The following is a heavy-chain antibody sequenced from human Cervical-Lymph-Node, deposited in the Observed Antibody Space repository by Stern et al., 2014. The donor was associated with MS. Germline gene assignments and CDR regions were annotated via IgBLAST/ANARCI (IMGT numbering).Heavy chain of an antibody. J-gene: IGHJ4*02. CDR2: IYWDDDE. CDR3: AKGGMVYFNY. Sequence: QVTLKESGPTLGNPQKTLTRTAPFFGFHLTIGGGGVAGFLSPPERPWEWLALIYWDDDERYSPSLRSRLTVTKDTSKNQVVLTMANMDPVDTATYYCAKGGMVYFNYWGQGALVTVSS. D-gene: IGHD3-10*01. V-gene: IGHV2-5*02. CDR1: GFHLTIGGGG.